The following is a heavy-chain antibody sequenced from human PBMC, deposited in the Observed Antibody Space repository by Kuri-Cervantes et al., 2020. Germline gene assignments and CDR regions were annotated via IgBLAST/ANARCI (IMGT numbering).Heavy chain of an antibody. D-gene: IGHD6-6*01. J-gene: IGHJ4*02. CDR3: AKDSHAARDS. CDR1: GFTFSVYG. Sequence: SLKISCAASGFTFSVYGMHWVRQAPGKGLEWVSGISWNSGSIGYADSVKGRFTISRDNAKNSLSLQMDSLRAEDTALYYCAKDSHAARDSWGQGTLVTVSS. V-gene: IGHV3-9*01. CDR2: ISWNSGSI.